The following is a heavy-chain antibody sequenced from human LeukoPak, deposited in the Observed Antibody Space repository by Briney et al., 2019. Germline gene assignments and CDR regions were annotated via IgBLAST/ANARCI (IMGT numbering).Heavy chain of an antibody. J-gene: IGHJ4*02. CDR2: IYYSGST. CDR1: GGSISSYY. V-gene: IGHV4-59*01. CDR3: ASLGNYGDYHDY. D-gene: IGHD4-17*01. Sequence: PSETLSLTCTVSGGSISSYYWSWIRQPPGKGLEWIGYIYYSGSTNYNPSLKGRVTISVDTSKNQFSLKLSSVTAADTAVYYCASLGNYGDYHDYWGQGTLVTVSS.